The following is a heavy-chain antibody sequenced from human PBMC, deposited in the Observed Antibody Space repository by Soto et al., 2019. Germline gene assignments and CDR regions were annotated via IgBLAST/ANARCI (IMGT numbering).Heavy chain of an antibody. Sequence: GGSLRLSCAASGFTFSSYWMSWVRQAPGKGLEWVANIKQDGSEKYYVDSVKGRFTISRDNAKNSLYLQMNSLRAEDTAVYYCARVGQLERGGTEWFDPWGQGTLVTVSS. D-gene: IGHD1-1*01. V-gene: IGHV3-7*01. CDR1: GFTFSSYW. CDR2: IKQDGSEK. J-gene: IGHJ5*02. CDR3: ARVGQLERGGTEWFDP.